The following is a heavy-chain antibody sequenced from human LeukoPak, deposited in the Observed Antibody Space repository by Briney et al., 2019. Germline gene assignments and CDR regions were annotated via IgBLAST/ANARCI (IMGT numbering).Heavy chain of an antibody. V-gene: IGHV4-59*02. D-gene: IGHD2-15*01. CDR3: VIGVGWQPDY. J-gene: IGHJ4*02. CDR2: IYKIGTT. Sequence: SETLSLTCTGFGDSVTGYYLNWVRQPPGKGLEWIGHIYKIGTTNYNPSLKSRLTISADTSKNQFSLKLWSVTAADTAVYYCVIGVGWQPDYWGQGALVTVSS. CDR1: GDSVTGYY.